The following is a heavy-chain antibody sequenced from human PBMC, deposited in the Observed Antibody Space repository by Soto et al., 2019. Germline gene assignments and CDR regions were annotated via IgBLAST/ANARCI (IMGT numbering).Heavy chain of an antibody. J-gene: IGHJ5*02. Sequence: SETLSLTCFGSGGSISSYYWTWIRQPAGKGLEWIGRISTSGTTNYNPSLKSRVTMSVDTSKNQFSLKLSSVTAADTAVYYCARDRTGRCEWSDPWGQGTLGSGSS. CDR1: GGSISSYY. CDR3: ARDRTGRCEWSDP. CDR2: ISTSGTT. V-gene: IGHV4-4*07. D-gene: IGHD2-8*01.